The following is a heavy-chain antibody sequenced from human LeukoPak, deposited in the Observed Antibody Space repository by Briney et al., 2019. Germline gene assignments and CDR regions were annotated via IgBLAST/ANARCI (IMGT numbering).Heavy chain of an antibody. Sequence: PGGSLRLSCAASGFTFSSYGMHWVRQAPGKGLEWVSAISGSGGSTYYADSVKGRFTISRDNSKNTLYLQMNSLRAEDTAVYYCANFGGYGSGSYYMFRGVRPTPPFDYWGQGTLVTVSS. CDR2: ISGSGGST. V-gene: IGHV3-23*01. D-gene: IGHD3-10*01. J-gene: IGHJ4*02. CDR3: ANFGGYGSGSYYMFRGVRPTPPFDY. CDR1: GFTFSSYG.